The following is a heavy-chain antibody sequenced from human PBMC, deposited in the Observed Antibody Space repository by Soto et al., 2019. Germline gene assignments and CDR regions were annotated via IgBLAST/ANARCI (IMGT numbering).Heavy chain of an antibody. Sequence: QVQLVQSGAEVKKPGSSVKVSCKVSGGTFSNYAIDWVRLAPGHGLEWMGGIVPIFGTTYYTQKFQGRATIIADDSTTTAYWERSSLRSEATAIYSCARVEAVAGFYNSPGLDVWGQGTAVTVSS. J-gene: IGHJ6*02. CDR1: GGTFSNYA. D-gene: IGHD3-9*01. V-gene: IGHV1-69*12. CDR2: IVPIFGTT. CDR3: ARVEAVAGFYNSPGLDV.